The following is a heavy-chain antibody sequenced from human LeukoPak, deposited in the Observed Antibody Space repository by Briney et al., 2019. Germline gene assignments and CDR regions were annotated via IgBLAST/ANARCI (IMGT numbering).Heavy chain of an antibody. Sequence: GGSLRLSCAASGFTFSSYSMNWVRQAPGKGLEWVSSISSSSSYIYYADSVKGRFTISRDNAKNSLYLQMNSLRAEDTAVYYCARDPMTTVTRAHIYQPIYYYYYMDVWGKGTTVTISS. D-gene: IGHD4-17*01. CDR1: GFTFSSYS. J-gene: IGHJ6*03. CDR2: ISSSSSYI. V-gene: IGHV3-21*01. CDR3: ARDPMTTVTRAHIYQPIYYYYYMDV.